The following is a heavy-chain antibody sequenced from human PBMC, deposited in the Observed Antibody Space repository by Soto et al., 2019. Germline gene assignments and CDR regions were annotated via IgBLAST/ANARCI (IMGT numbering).Heavy chain of an antibody. CDR1: GFTFSSYS. V-gene: IGHV3-48*02. Sequence: GESLKLSCAACGFTFSSYSMNWVRQAPGKGLEWVSYISSSTSTIYYADSVKGRFTISRDNANCSLYLQMNSLRDEDKAVYYCASVSPTVYWGQGTLVTVSS. CDR2: ISSSTSTI. CDR3: ASVSPTVY. J-gene: IGHJ4*02.